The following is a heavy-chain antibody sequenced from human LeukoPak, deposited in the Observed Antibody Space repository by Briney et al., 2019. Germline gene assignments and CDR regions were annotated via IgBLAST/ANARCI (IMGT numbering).Heavy chain of an antibody. V-gene: IGHV4-34*01. D-gene: IGHD6-13*01. CDR2: INHSGST. Sequence: SETLSLTCAVYGGSFSGYYWSWIRQPPGKGLEWIGEINHSGSTNYNPSLKSRVTISVDTSKNQFSLKLSSVTAADTAVYYCAREGGLLRSIAAAGTANWFDPWGQGTLVTVSS. J-gene: IGHJ5*02. CDR1: GGSFSGYY. CDR3: AREGGLLRSIAAAGTANWFDP.